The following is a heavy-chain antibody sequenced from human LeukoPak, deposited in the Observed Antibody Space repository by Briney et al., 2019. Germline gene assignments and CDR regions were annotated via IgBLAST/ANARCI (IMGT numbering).Heavy chain of an antibody. V-gene: IGHV1-58*01. D-gene: IGHD1-1*01. CDR1: GFTFTSSA. CDR2: IVVGSGNT. Sequence: SVKVSCKASGFTFTSSAVQWVRQARGQRLAWIGWIVVGSGNTNYAQKFQERVTITRDMSTSTAYMELSSLRSEDTAVYYCAALTVEMATTIDYWGQGTLVTVSS. J-gene: IGHJ4*02. CDR3: AALTVEMATTIDY.